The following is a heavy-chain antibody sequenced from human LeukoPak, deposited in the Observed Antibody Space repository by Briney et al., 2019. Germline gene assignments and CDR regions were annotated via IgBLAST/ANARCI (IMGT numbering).Heavy chain of an antibody. J-gene: IGHJ4*02. V-gene: IGHV1-2*02. Sequence: GASVKVSCKASGYTFTGYYMHWVRQAPGQGLEWMGWINPNSGGTNYAQKFQGRVTITADKSTSTAYMELSSLRSEDTAVYYCARAHSSGWYSCDYWGQGTLVTVSS. CDR3: ARAHSSGWYSCDY. CDR1: GYTFTGYY. D-gene: IGHD6-19*01. CDR2: INPNSGGT.